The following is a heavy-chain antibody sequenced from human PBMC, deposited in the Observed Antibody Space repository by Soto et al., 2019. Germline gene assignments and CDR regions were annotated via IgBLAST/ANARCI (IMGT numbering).Heavy chain of an antibody. CDR1: GGTFSSYA. Sequence: QVQLVQSGAEVKKPGSSVKVSCKASGGTFSSYAISWVRQAPGQGLEWMGGIIPIFGTANYAQKFQGRVTITADESTSTACMELSSLRSEDTAVHCCAGALTGVGTAMGSYYYCGMDVWGQGTKVTVS. CDR3: AGALTGVGTAMGSYYYCGMDV. CDR2: IIPIFGTA. D-gene: IGHD5-18*01. V-gene: IGHV1-69*01. J-gene: IGHJ6*02.